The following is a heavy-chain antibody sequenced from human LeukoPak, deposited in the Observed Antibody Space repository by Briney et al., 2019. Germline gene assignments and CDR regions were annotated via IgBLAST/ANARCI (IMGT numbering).Heavy chain of an antibody. CDR3: ARVGYSGYDSYYMDV. CDR1: GFTFSSYW. J-gene: IGHJ6*03. Sequence: GGSLRLSCAASGFTFSSYWMSWVRQAPGKGREWVANIKQDGSEKYYVDSVKGRFTISRDNAKNSLYLQMNSLRAKDTAVYYCARVGYSGYDSYYMDVWGKGTTVTISS. D-gene: IGHD5-12*01. CDR2: IKQDGSEK. V-gene: IGHV3-7*01.